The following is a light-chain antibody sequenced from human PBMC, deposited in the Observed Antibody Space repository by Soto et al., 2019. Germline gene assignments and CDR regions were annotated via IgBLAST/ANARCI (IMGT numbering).Light chain of an antibody. CDR2: KAS. CDR3: QHYNSDSGA. V-gene: IGKV1-5*03. J-gene: IGKJ1*01. CDR1: QTIRSW. Sequence: DIQMTQSPSTLSGSVGDRVTITCRASQTIRSWLAWYQQKPGQAPKLLIYKASTLKSGVPSRFSGSGSGTEFTLTISSLQPYDFATYYCQHYNSDSGAFGPGTKVDIK.